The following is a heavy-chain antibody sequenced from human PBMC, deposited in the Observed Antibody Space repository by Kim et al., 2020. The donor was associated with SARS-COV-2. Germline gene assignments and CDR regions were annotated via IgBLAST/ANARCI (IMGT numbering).Heavy chain of an antibody. CDR3: AREGSGSYNWFDP. D-gene: IGHD3-10*01. V-gene: IGHV1-3*01. J-gene: IGHJ5*02. Sequence: YSRSFQSRVTISRDTSATTAYMELSGLTSKDTAVYYCAREGSGSYNWFDPWGQGTLVTVSS.